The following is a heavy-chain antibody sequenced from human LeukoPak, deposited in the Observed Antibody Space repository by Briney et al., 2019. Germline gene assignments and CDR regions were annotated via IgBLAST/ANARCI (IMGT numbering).Heavy chain of an antibody. V-gene: IGHV4-34*01. Sequence: SETLSLTCAVYGGSFSGYYWSWIRQPPGKGLEWIGEIKHSGSTNYNPSLKSRVTISLDTSKNQFSLNLNSLTAADTAVYYCAGLRIRIFGEVIRSRRHYLAPWGKGSLVTVSS. CDR3: AGLRIRIFGEVIRSRRHYLAP. CDR1: GGSFSGYY. J-gene: IGHJ5*02. CDR2: IKHSGST. D-gene: IGHD3-3*01.